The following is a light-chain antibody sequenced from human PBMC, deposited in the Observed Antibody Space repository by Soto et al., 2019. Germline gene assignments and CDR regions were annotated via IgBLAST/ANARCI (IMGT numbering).Light chain of an antibody. V-gene: IGKV3-15*01. Sequence: EIVMTQSPATLSVSPGERATLSCRASQSVSSNLAWYQQKPGQAPRLLIYGASTRATGIPARFSGSGSGTEFTLTISSLQSEDFAVYYCQQYNNWPRESITFGQGTRLEMK. CDR2: GAS. J-gene: IGKJ5*01. CDR3: QQYNNWPRESIT. CDR1: QSVSSN.